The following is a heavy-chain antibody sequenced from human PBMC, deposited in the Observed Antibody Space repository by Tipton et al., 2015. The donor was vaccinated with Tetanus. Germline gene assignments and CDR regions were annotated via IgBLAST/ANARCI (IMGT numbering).Heavy chain of an antibody. CDR3: ARHKTGSYHAPFDY. CDR1: TYNFTSYW. J-gene: IGHJ4*02. V-gene: IGHV5-51*01. CDR2: ICPGDSDT. Sequence: QSGVEVKKPGESLKISCEISTYNFTSYWIGWVRQMPGKGLEWMGIICPGDSDTRYSPSFQGQVTISADNSISTAYLQWSSLKASDTAMYYCARHKTGSYHAPFDYWGQGTLVTVSS. D-gene: IGHD1-26*01.